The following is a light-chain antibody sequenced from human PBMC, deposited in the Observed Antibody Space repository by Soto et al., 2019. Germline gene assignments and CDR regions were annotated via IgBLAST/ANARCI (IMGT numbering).Light chain of an antibody. V-gene: IGKV3-20*01. CDR2: GAS. J-gene: IGKJ4*01. CDR3: PNYGRPPVN. CDR1: QSVSSNF. Sequence: DIVLTQSPGTLSLSPGERATLSCSASQSVSSNFLAWYQQKPGQAPRLLIYGASIRATGVPDRFSGGGSGKDFNLTIRGLEPGDFAQYFCPNYGRPPVNFGGGTKIEVK.